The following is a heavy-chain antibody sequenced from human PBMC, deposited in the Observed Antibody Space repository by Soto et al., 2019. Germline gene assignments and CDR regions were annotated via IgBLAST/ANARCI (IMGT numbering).Heavy chain of an antibody. J-gene: IGHJ4*02. CDR1: GVSISSSY. D-gene: IGHD5-12*01. CDR2: IYYTGTT. V-gene: IGHV4-59*01. Sequence: KASETLSLTCTVSGVSISSSYWSWIRQSPGTGLEWIGYIYYTGTTNYNPSLKRRVTISLDTAKNQFSLNVNSLTTADTAVYFCARGGNRYSNTASGVGGFDFWGQGTLVTVS. CDR3: ARGGNRYSNTASGVGGFDF.